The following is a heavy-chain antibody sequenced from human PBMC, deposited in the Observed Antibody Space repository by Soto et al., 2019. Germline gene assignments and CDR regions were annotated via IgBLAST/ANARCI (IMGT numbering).Heavy chain of an antibody. V-gene: IGHV3-23*01. CDR1: VFTFSSYA. Sequence: GALRLSCAASVFTFSSYAMSWVRQAPGKGLEWVSAISGSGGSTYYADSVKGRFTISRDNSKNTLYLQMNSLRAEDTAVYYCAKESEESYSYYYYYGMDVWGQGTTVTVSS. CDR2: ISGSGGST. CDR3: AKESEESYSYYYYYGMDV. D-gene: IGHD1-26*01. J-gene: IGHJ6*02.